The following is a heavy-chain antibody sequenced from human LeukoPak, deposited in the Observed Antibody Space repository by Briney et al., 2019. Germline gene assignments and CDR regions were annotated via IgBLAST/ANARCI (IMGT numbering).Heavy chain of an antibody. V-gene: IGHV1-18*01. CDR3: ARDSRYDEGY. CDR1: GYTFTSYG. D-gene: IGHD5-12*01. Sequence: ASVKVSCKASGYTFTSYGISWVRQAPRQGLKWMGWISAYNGNTNYAQKFQGRVTMTTATSTSTAYMERRSLRSDDTAVYYCARDSRYDEGYWGQGTLVTVSS. CDR2: ISAYNGNT. J-gene: IGHJ4*02.